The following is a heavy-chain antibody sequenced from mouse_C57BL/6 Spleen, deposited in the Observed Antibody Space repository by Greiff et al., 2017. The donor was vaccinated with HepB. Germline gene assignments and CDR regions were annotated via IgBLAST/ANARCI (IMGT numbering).Heavy chain of an antibody. J-gene: IGHJ2*01. CDR3: ARGYYGSRPYFDY. Sequence: QVQLKQPGAELVKPGASVKLSCKASGYTFTSYWMHWVKQRPGQGLEWIGMIHPNSGSTNYNEKFKSKATLTVDKSSSTAYMQLSSLTSEDSAVYYGARGYYGSRPYFDYWGQGTTVTVSS. CDR1: GYTFTSYW. D-gene: IGHD1-1*01. V-gene: IGHV1-64*01. CDR2: IHPNSGST.